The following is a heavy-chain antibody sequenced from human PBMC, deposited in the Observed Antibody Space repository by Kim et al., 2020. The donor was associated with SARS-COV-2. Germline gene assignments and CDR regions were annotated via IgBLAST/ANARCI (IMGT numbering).Heavy chain of an antibody. D-gene: IGHD3-10*01. CDR3: ARGKFGFSGMDV. CDR2: VYNTGSP. CDR1: TDSISNSY. Sequence: SETLSLTCTFSTDSISNSYWIWIRHPLGKGMEWIGNVYNTGSPNYNPSLESRVTMSVETSRNQFSLKLTSVTAADTGVYYCARGKFGFSGMDVWGQGTTVIVSS. J-gene: IGHJ6*02. V-gene: IGHV4-59*01.